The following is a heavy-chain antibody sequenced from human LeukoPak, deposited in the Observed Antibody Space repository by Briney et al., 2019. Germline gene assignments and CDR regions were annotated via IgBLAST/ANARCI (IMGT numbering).Heavy chain of an antibody. J-gene: IGHJ4*02. Sequence: ASVKVSCKASGGTFSSYAISWVRQAPGQGLEWMGIINPSGGSTSYAQKFQGRVTMTRDTSTSTVYMELSSLRSEDTAVYYCARSWEPLPPLFDYWGQGTLVTVSS. CDR1: GGTFSSYA. V-gene: IGHV1-46*01. D-gene: IGHD1-26*01. CDR2: INPSGGST. CDR3: ARSWEPLPPLFDY.